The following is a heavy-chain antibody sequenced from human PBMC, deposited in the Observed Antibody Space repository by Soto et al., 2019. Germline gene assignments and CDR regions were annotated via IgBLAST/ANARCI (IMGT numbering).Heavy chain of an antibody. D-gene: IGHD3-3*01. CDR1: GFTFSSYA. Sequence: PGGSLRLSCAASGFTFSSYAMSWVRQAPGKGLEWVSAISGSGGSTYYADSVKGRFTISRDNSKNTLYLQMNSLRAEDTAVYYCAKDGRGAHYDFWSGSREIEYYFDYWGQGTLVTVSS. J-gene: IGHJ4*02. CDR2: ISGSGGST. V-gene: IGHV3-23*01. CDR3: AKDGRGAHYDFWSGSREIEYYFDY.